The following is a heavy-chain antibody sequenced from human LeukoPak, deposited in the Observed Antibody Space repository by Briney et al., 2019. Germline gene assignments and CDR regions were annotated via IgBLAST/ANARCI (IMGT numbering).Heavy chain of an antibody. V-gene: IGHV3-48*01. Sequence: GGSLRLSCAASGFTFNTYSMNWVRQAPGKGLEWTSYISSGSSTIYYADSVKGRFTISRDNAKNSLYLQMNSLRAEDTAVYYCARANDYDDAFDIWGQGTMVTVSS. D-gene: IGHD4-17*01. CDR1: GFTFNTYS. CDR2: ISSGSSTI. J-gene: IGHJ3*02. CDR3: ARANDYDDAFDI.